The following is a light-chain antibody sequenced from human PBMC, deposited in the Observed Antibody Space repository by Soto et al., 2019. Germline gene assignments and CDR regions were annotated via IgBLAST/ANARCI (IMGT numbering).Light chain of an antibody. CDR1: SSDVGGYNY. Sequence: QSALTQPASVSGSPGQSITISCTGTSSDVGGYNYVSWYQHHPGKAPKLLIYEVNYRPSGVSIRFSGSKSGNTASLTISGLQAEDEADYYCSSYTNSSPLEVFGTGTKLTVL. CDR2: EVN. J-gene: IGLJ1*01. CDR3: SSYTNSSPLEV. V-gene: IGLV2-14*01.